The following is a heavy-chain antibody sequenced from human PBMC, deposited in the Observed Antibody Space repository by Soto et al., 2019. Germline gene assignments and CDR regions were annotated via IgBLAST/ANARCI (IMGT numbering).Heavy chain of an antibody. D-gene: IGHD1-26*01. V-gene: IGHV3-74*03. CDR3: S. CDR1: GLTFRSYW. J-gene: IGHJ4*02. Sequence: EVQLVESGGGLVQPGESLRLSCAASGLTFRSYWMHWVRQAPGKGLVWVSRIKTDGSVAMYVDSVKGRITISRDNAKNTLDLHMNNCGRDMQLWRLESWGQGTLVTLSS. CDR2: IKTDGSVA.